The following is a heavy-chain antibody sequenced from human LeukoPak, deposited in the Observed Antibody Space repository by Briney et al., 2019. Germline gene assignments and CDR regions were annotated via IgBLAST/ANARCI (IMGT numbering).Heavy chain of an antibody. CDR3: AASTKHTAMVDY. D-gene: IGHD5-18*01. Sequence: GGSLRLSCAASGFTFSSYSMNWVRQAPGKALEWVSSIGSSSTYIYYTDSVKGRFTISRDNAKNSLYLQMNSLRAEDTAVYYCAASTKHTAMVDYWGQGTLVTVSS. CDR1: GFTFSSYS. J-gene: IGHJ4*02. V-gene: IGHV3-21*01. CDR2: IGSSSTYI.